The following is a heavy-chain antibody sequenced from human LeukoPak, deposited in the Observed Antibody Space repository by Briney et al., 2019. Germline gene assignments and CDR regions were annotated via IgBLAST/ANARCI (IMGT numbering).Heavy chain of an antibody. Sequence: GGSLRLSCAASGFTFRTYSMHWVRQAPGKGLEWASYISSTSKSIYYADSVKGRFTISRDNAKNSLFLQMNSLRDADSAVYFCARENGWFLDYWGQGILVTVSS. D-gene: IGHD6-19*01. V-gene: IGHV3-48*02. CDR3: ARENGWFLDY. CDR1: GFTFRTYS. CDR2: ISSTSKSI. J-gene: IGHJ4*02.